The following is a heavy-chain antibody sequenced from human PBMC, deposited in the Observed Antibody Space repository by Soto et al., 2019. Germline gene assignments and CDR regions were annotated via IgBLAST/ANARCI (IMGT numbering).Heavy chain of an antibody. D-gene: IGHD2-15*01. CDR3: AKDKVCSGGSCYYDY. V-gene: IGHV3-23*01. Sequence: EVQLLEAGGDLIQPGGSLRLSCAASGFTFSSYTMTWVRQAPGKGLEWVSAINGGGGSTYYADSVKGRFTISRNNSKDTLYLQRNSLRAEYTAVYYCAKDKVCSGGSCYYDYWGQGTLVTVSS. CDR1: GFTFSSYT. J-gene: IGHJ4*02. CDR2: INGGGGST.